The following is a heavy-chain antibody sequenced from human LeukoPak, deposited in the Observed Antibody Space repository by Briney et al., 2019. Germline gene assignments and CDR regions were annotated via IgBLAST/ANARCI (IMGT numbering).Heavy chain of an antibody. J-gene: IGHJ4*02. CDR1: GDSVSSNSAT. D-gene: IGHD2-21*02. Sequence: SQTLSLTCAISGDSVSSNSATWNWIRQSPSRGLEWLGRAYNRSKWYYDYAVSVKSRITINPDTSKDQFSLQLNSVTPEDTAVYYCARFLGTALDYWGQGTLVTVSS. V-gene: IGHV6-1*01. CDR2: AYNRSKWYY. CDR3: ARFLGTALDY.